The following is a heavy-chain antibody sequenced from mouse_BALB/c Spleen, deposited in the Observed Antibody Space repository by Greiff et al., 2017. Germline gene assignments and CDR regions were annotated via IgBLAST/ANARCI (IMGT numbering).Heavy chain of an antibody. CDR3: ARHGARATWAY. D-gene: IGHD3-1*01. CDR2: ISSGGSYT. J-gene: IGHJ3*01. V-gene: IGHV5-6*01. Sequence: EVQVVESGGDLVKPGGSLKLSCAASGFTFSSYGMSWVRQTPDKRLEWVATISSGGSYTYYPDSVKGRFTISRDNAKNTLYLQMSSLKSEDTAKYYCARHGARATWAYWGQGTLVTVSA. CDR1: GFTFSSYG.